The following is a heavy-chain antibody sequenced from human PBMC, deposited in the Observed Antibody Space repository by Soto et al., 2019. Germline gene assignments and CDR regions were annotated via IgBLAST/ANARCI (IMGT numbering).Heavy chain of an antibody. CDR1: GFTFSSYA. CDR3: ARDKRRSRDGYNVFDY. J-gene: IGHJ4*02. CDR2: ISYDGSNK. D-gene: IGHD5-12*01. V-gene: IGHV3-30-3*01. Sequence: GGSLRLSCAASGFTFSSYAMHWVRQAPGKGLEWVAVISYDGSNKYYADSVKGRFTISRDNSKNTLYLQMNSLRAEDTAVYYCARDKRRSRDGYNVFDYWGQGTLVTVSS.